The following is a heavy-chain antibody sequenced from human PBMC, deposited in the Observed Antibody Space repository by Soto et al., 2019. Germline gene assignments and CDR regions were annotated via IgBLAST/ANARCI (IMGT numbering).Heavy chain of an antibody. Sequence: QVQLQESGPGLVKPSETLSLTCTVSGDSMTKYYWSWIRQPAGKGLEWIGRIYTSGSTNYNPSLQCRGSISIDTSNVHFSLKPKSVTAADSAVYYCARTVGAAYYFDLWGQGALVTVSS. CDR3: ARTVGAAYYFDL. D-gene: IGHD1-26*01. J-gene: IGHJ4*02. CDR2: IYTSGST. V-gene: IGHV4-4*07. CDR1: GDSMTKYY.